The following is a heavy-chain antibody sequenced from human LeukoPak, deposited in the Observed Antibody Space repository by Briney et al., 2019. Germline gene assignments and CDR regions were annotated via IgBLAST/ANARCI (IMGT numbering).Heavy chain of an antibody. CDR2: IGSSSSTI. CDR3: AIRNNGVVPAGIGYYFDY. V-gene: IGHV3-48*02. CDR1: GFTFSSYS. J-gene: IGHJ4*02. Sequence: PGGSLRLSCAASGFTFSSYSMNCVRQAPGKGLEWVSYIGSSSSTIYYADSVKGRFTISRDNAKNSLYLQMNSLRDEDTAVYYCAIRNNGVVPAGIGYYFDYWGQGTLVTVSS. D-gene: IGHD2-2*01.